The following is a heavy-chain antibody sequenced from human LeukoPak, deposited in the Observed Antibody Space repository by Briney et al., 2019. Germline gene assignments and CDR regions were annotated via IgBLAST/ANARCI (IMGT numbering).Heavy chain of an antibody. CDR1: GCSISSGGYY. J-gene: IGHJ6*02. CDR3: TRSRYCSSTSCYGMDV. Sequence: SETLSLTCTVSGCSISSGGYYWTWIRQHPGKGLEWIGYIYYSGSTYYNPSLTSRVTISVDTSKNQFSLKLSSVTAADTAVYYCTRSRYCSSTSCYGMDVWGQGTTVTVSS. CDR2: IYYSGST. D-gene: IGHD2-2*01. V-gene: IGHV4-31*03.